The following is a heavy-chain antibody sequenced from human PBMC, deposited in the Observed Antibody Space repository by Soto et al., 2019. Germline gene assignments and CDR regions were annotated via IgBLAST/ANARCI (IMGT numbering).Heavy chain of an antibody. CDR2: IYYSGST. J-gene: IGHJ5*02. Sequence: QVQLQESGPGLVKPSQTLSLTCTVSGGSISSGGYYWSWIRQHPGKGLEWIGYIYYSGSTYYNPSLKSRVLISVDTSKNQFSLKLSSVTGADSAVYYCASSSRGSRCFDRRGQETLVTVSS. V-gene: IGHV4-31*03. CDR3: ASSSRGSRCFDR. D-gene: IGHD6-13*01. CDR1: GGSISSGGYY.